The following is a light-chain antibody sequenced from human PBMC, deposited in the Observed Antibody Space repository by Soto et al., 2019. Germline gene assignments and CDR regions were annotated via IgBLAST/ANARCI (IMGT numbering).Light chain of an antibody. CDR3: SSYAGRNSYV. CDR1: SSDVGGYNY. Sequence: QSALTQPPSASGSPGQSVAISCTGTSSDVGGYNYVSWYQQHPGKAPKLMIYEVNKRPSGVPDRFSGSKSGNTASLTVSGLQAEDEADYYCSSYAGRNSYVFGTGTQLTVL. V-gene: IGLV2-8*01. J-gene: IGLJ1*01. CDR2: EVN.